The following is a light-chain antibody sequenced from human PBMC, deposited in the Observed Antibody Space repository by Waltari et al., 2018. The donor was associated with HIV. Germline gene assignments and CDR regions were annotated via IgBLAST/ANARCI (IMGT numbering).Light chain of an antibody. Sequence: DVVMTQSPLSLPVTLGQPASISCTSSQSLVYSDGNTYLSWFQQRPGQSPRRLIYKVSNRDSGGPDRFSGSGSGTDFTLKISRVEAEDVGVYYCMQGTHWPWTFGQGTKVEIK. CDR3: MQGTHWPWT. CDR2: KVS. V-gene: IGKV2-30*01. J-gene: IGKJ1*01. CDR1: QSLVYSDGNTY.